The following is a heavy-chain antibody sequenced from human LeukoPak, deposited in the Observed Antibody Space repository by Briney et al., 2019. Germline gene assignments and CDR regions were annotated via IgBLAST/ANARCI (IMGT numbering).Heavy chain of an antibody. D-gene: IGHD5-12*01. V-gene: IGHV3-21*01. CDR3: ARDSGYDYAFDY. Sequence: GGSLRLSCAASGFTFSSYEMNWVRQAPGKGLEWVSSISSSSSYIYYADSVKGRFTISRDNAKNSLYLQMYSLRAEDTAVYYCARDSGYDYAFDYWGQGTLVTVSS. CDR2: ISSSSSYI. CDR1: GFTFSSYE. J-gene: IGHJ4*02.